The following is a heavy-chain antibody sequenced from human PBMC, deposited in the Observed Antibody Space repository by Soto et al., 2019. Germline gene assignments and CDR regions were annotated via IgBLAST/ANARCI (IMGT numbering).Heavy chain of an antibody. CDR2: IYHRGGT. V-gene: IGHV4-59*12. Sequence: QVQLQESGPPLVKPSETLSLTCTVSGGSLSYYYWSWIRQSPGKGLEWIGYIYHRGGTNYNPSLKGRVTISVETSRNHLSLDPTHVTAADTAVYYCARTPEGSWPNSFDPWGQGILVIVSS. CDR1: GGSLSYYY. CDR3: ARTPEGSWPNSFDP. D-gene: IGHD6-13*01. J-gene: IGHJ5*02.